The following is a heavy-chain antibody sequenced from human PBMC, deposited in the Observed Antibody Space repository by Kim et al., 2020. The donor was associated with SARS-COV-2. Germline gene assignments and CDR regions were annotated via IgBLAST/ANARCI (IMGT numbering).Heavy chain of an antibody. CDR1: GFTFSSYA. J-gene: IGHJ6*03. Sequence: GGSLRLSCAASGFTFSSYAMSWVRQAPGKGLEWVSAISGSGGSTYYADSVKGRFTISRDNSKNTLYLQMNSLRAEDTAIYYCANSDNYDILTGTPRYYYYYYMDVWGKGTTVTVSS. CDR3: ANSDNYDILTGTPRYYYYYYMDV. V-gene: IGHV3-23*01. D-gene: IGHD3-9*01. CDR2: ISGSGGST.